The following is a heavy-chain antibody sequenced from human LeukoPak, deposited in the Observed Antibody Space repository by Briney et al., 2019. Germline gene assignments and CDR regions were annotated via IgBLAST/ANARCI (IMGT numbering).Heavy chain of an antibody. D-gene: IGHD6-13*01. CDR2: IFYSGST. Sequence: PSETLSLTCTGSGGSITSSSYYWGWIRQPPGKGLEWIGSIFYSGSTYYNPSLKSRVTISVDTSKTQFSLKLSSVTAADTAVYYCAKQQLVRCFDYWGQGTLVTVSS. CDR1: GGSITSSSYY. V-gene: IGHV4-39*01. J-gene: IGHJ4*02. CDR3: AKQQLVRCFDY.